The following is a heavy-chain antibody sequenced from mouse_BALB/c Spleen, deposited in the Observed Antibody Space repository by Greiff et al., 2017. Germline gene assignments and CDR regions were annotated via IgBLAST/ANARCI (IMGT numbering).Heavy chain of an antibody. CDR1: GYTFTSYW. CDR2: INPSNGRT. CDR3: AREDYRSFAY. D-gene: IGHD2-14*01. Sequence: VQLQQPGAELVKPGASVKLSCKASGYTFTSYWMHWVKQRPGQGLEWIGEINPSNGRTNYNEKFKSKATLTVDKSSSTAYMQLSSLTSEDSAVYFCAREDYRSFAYWGQGTLVTVSA. J-gene: IGHJ3*01. V-gene: IGHV1S81*02.